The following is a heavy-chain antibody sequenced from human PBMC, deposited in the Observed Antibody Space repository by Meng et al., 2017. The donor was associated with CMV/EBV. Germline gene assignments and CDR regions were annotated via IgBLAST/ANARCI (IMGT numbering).Heavy chain of an antibody. D-gene: IGHD4-17*01. J-gene: IGHJ2*01. V-gene: IGHV1-69*12. Sequence: QVQLGQSGAEGKKPGSPVKVSCKASGGTFSSYAISWVRQAPGQGLEWMGGIIPIFGTANYAQKFQGRVTITADESTSTAYMELSSLRSEDTAVYYCAREVDDYGDGWYFDLWGRGTLVTVSS. CDR3: AREVDDYGDGWYFDL. CDR2: IIPIFGTA. CDR1: GGTFSSYA.